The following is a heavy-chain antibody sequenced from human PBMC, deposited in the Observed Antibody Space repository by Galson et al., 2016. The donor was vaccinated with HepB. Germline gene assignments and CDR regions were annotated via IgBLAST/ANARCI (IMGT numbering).Heavy chain of an antibody. CDR3: ARGQSILEWLHAFDV. V-gene: IGHV5-51*01. J-gene: IGHJ3*01. D-gene: IGHD3-3*01. Sequence: QSGAEVKKPGESLKISCKGSGYGFAAYYIAWVRQMPGKGLEWMGIIYPTDSHTTYSPSFQGQVTISDDKSISTAYLQWNSLMASDTAMYYCARGQSILEWLHAFDVWGQGTMVTVSS. CDR1: GYGFAAYY. CDR2: IYPTDSHT.